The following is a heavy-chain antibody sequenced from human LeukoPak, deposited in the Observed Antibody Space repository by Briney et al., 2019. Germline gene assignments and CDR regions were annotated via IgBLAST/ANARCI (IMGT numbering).Heavy chain of an antibody. CDR1: GGSISSYY. CDR3: ARRKFSALVY. D-gene: IGHD3-3*02. CDR2: IYYSGST. J-gene: IGHJ4*02. Sequence: SETLSLTCTVSGGSISSYYWSWIRQPPGKGLEWIGYIYYSGSTNYNPSLKSRVTISVDTSKNQFSLKLSSVTAADTAVYYCARRKFSALVYWGQGTLVTVSS. V-gene: IGHV4-59*01.